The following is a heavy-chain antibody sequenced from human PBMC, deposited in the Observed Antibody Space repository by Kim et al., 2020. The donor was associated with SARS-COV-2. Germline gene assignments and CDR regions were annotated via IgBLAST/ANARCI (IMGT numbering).Heavy chain of an antibody. Sequence: SETLSLTCTVSGYSISSGYYWGWIWQPPGKGLEWIGSIYHSGSTYYNPSLKSRVTISVDTSKNQFSLKLSSVTAADTAVYYCARDSEYYYDSSGYYYYYYGMDVWGQGTTVTVSS. CDR3: ARDSEYYYDSSGYYYYYYGMDV. J-gene: IGHJ6*02. V-gene: IGHV4-38-2*02. D-gene: IGHD3-22*01. CDR2: IYHSGST. CDR1: GYSISSGYY.